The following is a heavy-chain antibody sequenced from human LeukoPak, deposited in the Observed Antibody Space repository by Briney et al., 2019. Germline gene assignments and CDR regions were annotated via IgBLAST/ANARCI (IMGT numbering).Heavy chain of an antibody. Sequence: PSETLSLTCTVSGDSLSSSSYYWGWIRQPPGKGLEWIGSIYYSGSTYYSPSLKSRVTISVDTSKNQFSLKLSSVTAADTAVYYCAIDSGSYFYYWGQGTLVTVSS. CDR2: IYYSGST. J-gene: IGHJ4*02. V-gene: IGHV4-39*01. D-gene: IGHD1-26*01. CDR1: GDSLSSSSYY. CDR3: AIDSGSYFYY.